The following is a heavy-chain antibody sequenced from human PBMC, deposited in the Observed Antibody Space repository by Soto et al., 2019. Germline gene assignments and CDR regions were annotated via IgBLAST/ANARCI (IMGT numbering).Heavy chain of an antibody. V-gene: IGHV4-59*01. Sequence: SETLSLTCTVSGGSTSSFYWSWIRQPPGKGLEWIGYIYYNGGASYNPSLKSRVTTSVDTSKKQLSLRLSSVTAADTAVYYCARGSGYYYDSGCSRDPLQHWGQGTLVTVSS. CDR3: ARGSGYYYDSGCSRDPLQH. D-gene: IGHD3-22*01. CDR1: GGSTSSFY. CDR2: IYYNGGA. J-gene: IGHJ1*01.